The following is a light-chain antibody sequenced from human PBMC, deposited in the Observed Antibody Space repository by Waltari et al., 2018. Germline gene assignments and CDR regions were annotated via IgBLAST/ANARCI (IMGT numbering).Light chain of an antibody. Sequence: QSVLTQPPSASGTPGQRVTISCSGSSSNIGSNYVYWYQQLPGTAPKLLIYRNNQRPSVVPDRFSGSNSGTSASLAISGLRSEDEADYYCAAWDDSLSGPKVFGGGTKLTVL. CDR1: SSNIGSNY. CDR3: AAWDDSLSGPKV. CDR2: RNN. V-gene: IGLV1-47*01. J-gene: IGLJ2*01.